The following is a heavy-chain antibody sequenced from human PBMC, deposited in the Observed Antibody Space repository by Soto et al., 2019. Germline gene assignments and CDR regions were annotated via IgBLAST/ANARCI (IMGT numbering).Heavy chain of an antibody. J-gene: IGHJ5*02. CDR1: EFTFSSYG. Sequence: EVQLVESGGGLVKPGGSLRLSCAASEFTFSSYGMNWVRQAPGKGLEWVSSISTSSTYIFYADSVKGRFTISRDNAKNSLYLQLNSLRAEDTAVYYCARGDSSSFEWLAPNWFDPWGQGTLVTVSS. CDR3: ARGDSSSFEWLAPNWFDP. D-gene: IGHD6-13*01. CDR2: ISTSSTYI. V-gene: IGHV3-21*01.